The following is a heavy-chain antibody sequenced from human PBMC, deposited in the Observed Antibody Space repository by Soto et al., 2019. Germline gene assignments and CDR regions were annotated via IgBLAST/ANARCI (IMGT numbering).Heavy chain of an antibody. D-gene: IGHD3-16*01. CDR2: IYYSGST. V-gene: IGHV4-39*01. CDR1: GGSISSSSYY. J-gene: IGHJ4*02. Sequence: SETLSLTCTVSGGSISSSSYYWGWIRQPPGKGLEWIGSIYYSGSTYYNPSLKSRVTISVDTSKNQFSLKLSSVTAADTAVYYCASLWGLTEKHGYWGQGTQVTVSS. CDR3: ASLWGLTEKHGY.